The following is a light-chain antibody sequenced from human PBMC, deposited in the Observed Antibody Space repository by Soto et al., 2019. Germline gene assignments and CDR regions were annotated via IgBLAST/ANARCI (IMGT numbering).Light chain of an antibody. Sequence: EIVLTQSPGILSLSPGEGVTLSCRASQSVSSSYLAWYQQKPGQAPRLLIYGASSRATGIPDRFSGSGSGTEFTLTISSPQSEDFAVYYCQQYHYWLTWTFGQGTKVDIK. CDR1: QSVSSSY. V-gene: IGKV3-20*01. J-gene: IGKJ1*01. CDR2: GAS. CDR3: QQYHYWLTWT.